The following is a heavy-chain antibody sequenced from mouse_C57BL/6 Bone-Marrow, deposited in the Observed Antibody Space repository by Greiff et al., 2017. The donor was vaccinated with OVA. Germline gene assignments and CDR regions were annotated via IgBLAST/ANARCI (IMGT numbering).Heavy chain of an antibody. CDR2: IYPGDGDT. CDR3: ARGGGLGFAY. CDR1: GYAFSSYW. V-gene: IGHV1-80*01. Sequence: VQRVESGAELVKPGASVKISCKASGYAFSSYWMNWVKQRPGKGLEWIGQIYPGDGDTNYNGKFKGKATLTADKSSSTAYMKLSSLTSEDSAVYFCARGGGLGFAYWGQGTLVTVSA. J-gene: IGHJ3*01.